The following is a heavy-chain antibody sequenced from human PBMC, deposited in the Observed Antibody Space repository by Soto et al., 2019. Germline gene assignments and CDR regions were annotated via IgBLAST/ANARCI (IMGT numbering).Heavy chain of an antibody. J-gene: IGHJ4*02. CDR1: GGSISDYY. CDR2: IYYSGYT. CDR3: ARRSAVAFLFDY. V-gene: IGHV4-59*08. D-gene: IGHD6-19*01. Sequence: SETLSLTCTVSGGSISDYYWSWIRQPPGKGLEWIGYIYYSGYTNQNPSLKSRVTISVDSSKNQFSLKLSSVTAADTAVYYCARRSAVAFLFDYWGQGILVTVSS.